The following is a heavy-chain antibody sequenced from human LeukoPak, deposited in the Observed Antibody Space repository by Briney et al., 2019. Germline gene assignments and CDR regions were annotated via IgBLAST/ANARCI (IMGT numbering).Heavy chain of an antibody. CDR2: IYYSGST. CDR1: GGSISSSSYY. V-gene: IGHV4-39*01. Sequence: SETLSLTCTVSGGSISSSSYYWGWIRQPPGKGLEWIGSIYYSGSTYYNPSLKSRVTISVDTSKNQFSLKLSSVTAADTAVYYRARHGDYDFWSGYWPSYGMDVWGQGTTVTVSS. J-gene: IGHJ6*02. CDR3: ARHGDYDFWSGYWPSYGMDV. D-gene: IGHD3-3*01.